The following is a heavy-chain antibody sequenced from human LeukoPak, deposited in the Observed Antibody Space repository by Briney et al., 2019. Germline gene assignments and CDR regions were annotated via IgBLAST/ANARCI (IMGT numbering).Heavy chain of an antibody. V-gene: IGHV3-21*01. CDR2: ISSSSSYI. CDR1: GFTFSSYS. D-gene: IGHD6-19*01. Sequence: GGSLRLSCAASGFTFSSYSMNWVRQAPGKGLEWVSSISSSSSYIYYADSVKGRFTISRDNSKNMLYLQMNSLGADDTAIYYCAKGRSHSTGWYFDYWGQGTLVTVSS. CDR3: AKGRSHSTGWYFDY. J-gene: IGHJ4*02.